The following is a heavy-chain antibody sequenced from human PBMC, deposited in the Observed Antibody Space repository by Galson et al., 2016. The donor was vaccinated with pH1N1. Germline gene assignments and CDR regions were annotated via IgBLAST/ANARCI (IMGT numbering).Heavy chain of an antibody. CDR3: VKPDSEHSGDH. D-gene: IGHD6-19*01. J-gene: IGHJ5*02. Sequence: SLRLSCAASGFTFSSHAMSWVRQAPGKGLQWVSGIGKNGGTYYIDSVRGRFTISRDNSRNTLYLQMTSLRVEDTARYYCVKPDSEHSGDHWGQGTLVTVSS. CDR2: IGKNGGT. V-gene: IGHV3-23*01. CDR1: GFTFSSHA.